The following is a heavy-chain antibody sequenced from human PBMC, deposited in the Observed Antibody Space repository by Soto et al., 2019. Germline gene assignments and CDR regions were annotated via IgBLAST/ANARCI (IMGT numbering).Heavy chain of an antibody. V-gene: IGHV3-9*01. D-gene: IGHD4-17*01. CDR2: ISWNSGSI. CDR1: GFTFDDYA. CDR3: AGDYGDYTAFDI. J-gene: IGHJ3*02. Sequence: EVQLVESGGGLVQPGRSLRLSCAASGFTFDDYAMHWVRQAPGKGLEWVSGISWNSGSIGYADSVKGRFTISRDNAKNSRYLQMNSLRAEDTALYYCAGDYGDYTAFDIWGQGTMVTVSS.